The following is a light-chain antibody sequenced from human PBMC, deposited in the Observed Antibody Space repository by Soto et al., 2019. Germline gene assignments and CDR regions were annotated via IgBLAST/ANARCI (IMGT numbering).Light chain of an antibody. CDR2: DAS. CDR1: QSISSW. V-gene: IGKV1-5*01. CDR3: HPYNNYSPIIT. J-gene: IGKJ3*01. Sequence: DIQMTQSPSTLSASVGDIVTITCRASQSISSWLAWYQQKPGKAPKLLIYDASSLESGVPSRFSGSGSGTEFTLTICSLQPDDFAPYYCHPYNNYSPIITFGRGTTVEIK.